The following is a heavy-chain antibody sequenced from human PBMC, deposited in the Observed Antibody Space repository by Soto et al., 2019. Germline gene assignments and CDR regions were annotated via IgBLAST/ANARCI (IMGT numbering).Heavy chain of an antibody. V-gene: IGHV4-34*02. CDR1: GESFIGYY. CDR3: ARTAIVTTNCFDP. D-gene: IGHD5-12*01. Sequence: QVHLQQWGAGLLKTSETLSLTCAVYGESFIGYYWTWIRQPPGKGLAWIGEINHRGSANYNPSLTSRVTISVDTSNNQFSLKLSSVTAAYTSVYYCARTAIVTTNCFDPWGQGTLVTVSS. CDR2: INHRGSA. J-gene: IGHJ5*02.